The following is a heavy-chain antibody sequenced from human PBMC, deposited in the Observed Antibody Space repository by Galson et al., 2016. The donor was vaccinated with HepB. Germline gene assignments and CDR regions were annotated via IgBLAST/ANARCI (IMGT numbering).Heavy chain of an antibody. V-gene: IGHV3-53*01. CDR1: GFTVSNSY. CDR2: IYSVGGGGST. Sequence: SLRLSCAASGFTVSNSYMSWVRQAPGKGLEWVSVIYSVGGGGSTYYADSVKGRFTISRDNSKNTLYLQMNSLRAEDTAVYYCARKSKGGMDAWGPGTTVTVSS. J-gene: IGHJ6*02. CDR3: ARKSKGGMDA.